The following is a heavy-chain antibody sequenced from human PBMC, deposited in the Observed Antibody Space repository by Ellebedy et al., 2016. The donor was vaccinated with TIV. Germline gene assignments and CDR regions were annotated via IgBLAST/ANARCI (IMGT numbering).Heavy chain of an antibody. Sequence: GGSLRISXAASGFSFSDAWMNWVRQAPGKRLEWVGRIKSKRDGVTTDYAAPVKGRFTISRDDSKNTLSLQMNSLKTEDTAMYYCITDDTGHDWGYWGQGTLVTVSS. V-gene: IGHV3-15*01. CDR1: GFSFSDAW. J-gene: IGHJ4*02. CDR2: IKSKRDGVTT. D-gene: IGHD5-12*01. CDR3: ITDDTGHDWGY.